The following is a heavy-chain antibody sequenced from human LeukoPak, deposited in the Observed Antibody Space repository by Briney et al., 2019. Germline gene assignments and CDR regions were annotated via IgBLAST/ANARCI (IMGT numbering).Heavy chain of an antibody. J-gene: IGHJ4*02. CDR1: GYTFTSYG. CDR3: ARDWVRNYYGSGDFDY. D-gene: IGHD3-10*01. V-gene: IGHV1-18*01. Sequence: GASVKVSCKASGYTFTSYGISWVRQAPGQGLEWMGWISAYNGNTNYAQKLQGGVTMTTDTSTSTAYMELRSLRSDDTAVYYCARDWVRNYYGSGDFDYWGQGTLVTVSS. CDR2: ISAYNGNT.